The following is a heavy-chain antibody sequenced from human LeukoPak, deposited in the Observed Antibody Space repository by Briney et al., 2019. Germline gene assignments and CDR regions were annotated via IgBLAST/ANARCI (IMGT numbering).Heavy chain of an antibody. CDR2: INPDSGGT. V-gene: IGHV1-2*02. Sequence: ASVTVSCKASGYTFTGYYMHWVRQAPGQGLEWMGWINPDSGGTNNAQKFQGRVTITRDTSISTAYMELSRLRSDDTAVYYCARTFYDTLDSDAFDFWGQGTMVIVSS. D-gene: IGHD2/OR15-2a*01. J-gene: IGHJ3*01. CDR1: GYTFTGYY. CDR3: ARTFYDTLDSDAFDF.